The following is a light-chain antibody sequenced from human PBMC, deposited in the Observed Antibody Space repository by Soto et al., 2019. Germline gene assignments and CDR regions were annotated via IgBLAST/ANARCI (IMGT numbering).Light chain of an antibody. CDR1: SSDVGGYDY. CDR2: EVS. J-gene: IGLJ1*01. Sequence: QSALTQPASVSGSPGQSITISCTGTSSDVGGYDYVSWYQHYPGRAPKFLIYEVSYRPSGVSNRLSGSKSGNTASLTISGLQSEDEGDYYCSSFTTTNTYVFGSGTKVTVL. V-gene: IGLV2-14*01. CDR3: SSFTTTNTYV.